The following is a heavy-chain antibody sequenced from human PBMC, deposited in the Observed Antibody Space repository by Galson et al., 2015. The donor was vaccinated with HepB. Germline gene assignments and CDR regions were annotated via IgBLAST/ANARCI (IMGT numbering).Heavy chain of an antibody. V-gene: IGHV3-15*01. CDR3: TTMDYGDSVDY. Sequence: SLRLSCAASGFTFSNAWMSWVRQAPGKGLEWVGRIQSKTDGGTTDYAAPVKGRFTISRDDSKNTLYLQMNSLKTEDTAVYYCTTMDYGDSVDYWGQGTLVTVSS. CDR2: IQSKTDGGTT. J-gene: IGHJ4*02. D-gene: IGHD4-17*01. CDR1: GFTFSNAW.